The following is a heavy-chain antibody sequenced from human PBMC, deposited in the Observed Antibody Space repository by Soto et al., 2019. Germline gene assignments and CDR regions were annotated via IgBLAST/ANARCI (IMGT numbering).Heavy chain of an antibody. J-gene: IGHJ6*03. CDR3: AKDPTSRVYYYYYYMDV. Sequence: EVELLESGGGLVQPGGSLRLSCAASGFTFSSYAMSWVRQGPGKGLEWVSSVSGSGESTYYADSVKGRFTVSRDNSKNTLYLQMNSLRAEDTAVYYCAKDPTSRVYYYYYYMDVWGKGTTVTVSS. V-gene: IGHV3-23*01. CDR1: GFTFSSYA. CDR2: VSGSGEST. D-gene: IGHD1-26*01.